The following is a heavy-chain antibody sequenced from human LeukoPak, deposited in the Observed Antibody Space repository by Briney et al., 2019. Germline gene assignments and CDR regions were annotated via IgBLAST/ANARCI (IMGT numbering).Heavy chain of an antibody. V-gene: IGHV4-34*01. Sequence: SETLSLTCAVYGGSFSGYYWSWIRQPPGKGLEWIEEINHSGSTNYNPSLKSRVTISVDTSKNQFSLKLSSVTAADTAVYYCARRLRGSPFDYWGQGTLVTVSS. CDR3: ARRLRGSPFDY. J-gene: IGHJ4*02. CDR1: GGSFSGYY. CDR2: INHSGST. D-gene: IGHD4/OR15-4a*01.